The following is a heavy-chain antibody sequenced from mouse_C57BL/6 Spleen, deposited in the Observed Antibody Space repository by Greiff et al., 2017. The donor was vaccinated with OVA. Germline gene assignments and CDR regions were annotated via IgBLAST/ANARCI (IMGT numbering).Heavy chain of an antibody. D-gene: IGHD2-14*01. CDR2: INPNNGGT. Sequence: VQLQQSGPELVKPGASVKISCKASGYTFTDYYMNWVKQSHGKSLEWIGDINPNNGGTSYNQKFKGKATLTVDKSSSTAYMELRSLTSEDSAVYYCAAYEVFAYWGQGTLVTVSA. CDR1: GYTFTDYY. V-gene: IGHV1-26*01. J-gene: IGHJ3*01. CDR3: AAYEVFAY.